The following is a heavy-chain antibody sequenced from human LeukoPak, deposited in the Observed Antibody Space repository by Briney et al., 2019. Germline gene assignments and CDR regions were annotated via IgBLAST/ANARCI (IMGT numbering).Heavy chain of an antibody. D-gene: IGHD3-22*01. Sequence: GGSLRLSCGASGFTFSSYSMNWVRQAPGKGLEWVSSISSSSSYIYYADSVRGRFTISRDNAKNSLYLQMNSLRAEDTAVYYCARARRYDSSGPTHSDYWGQGTLVTVSS. CDR1: GFTFSSYS. CDR2: ISSSSSYI. V-gene: IGHV3-21*06. CDR3: ARARRYDSSGPTHSDY. J-gene: IGHJ4*02.